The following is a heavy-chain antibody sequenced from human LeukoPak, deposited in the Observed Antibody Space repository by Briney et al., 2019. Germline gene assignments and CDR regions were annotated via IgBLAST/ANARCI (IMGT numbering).Heavy chain of an antibody. Sequence: ASVKVSCKASGYTFTSYGISWVRQAPGQGLEWMGWISAYNGNTNYAQKLQGRVTMTTDTSTSTAYMELRSLRSDDTAVYYCAMASMVRGVIIPNWFDPWGQGTLVTVFS. D-gene: IGHD3-10*01. J-gene: IGHJ5*02. CDR3: AMASMVRGVIIPNWFDP. V-gene: IGHV1-18*01. CDR2: ISAYNGNT. CDR1: GYTFTSYG.